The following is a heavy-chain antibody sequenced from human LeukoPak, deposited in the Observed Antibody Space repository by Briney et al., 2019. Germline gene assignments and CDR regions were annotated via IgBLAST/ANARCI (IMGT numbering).Heavy chain of an antibody. CDR2: IIPILGIA. Sequence: SVKVSCKASGGTFSSYAISWVRQAPGQGLEWMGRIIPILGIANYAQKFQGRVTITADKSTSTAYMELSSLRSEDTAVYYCARISSGYYYLVYWGQGTLVTVSS. J-gene: IGHJ4*02. V-gene: IGHV1-69*04. CDR1: GGTFSSYA. CDR3: ARISSGYYYLVY. D-gene: IGHD3-22*01.